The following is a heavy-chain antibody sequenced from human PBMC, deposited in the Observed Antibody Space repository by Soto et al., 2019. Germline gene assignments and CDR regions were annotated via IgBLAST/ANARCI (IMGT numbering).Heavy chain of an antibody. CDR2: ISYDGSNK. CDR1: GFTFSSYG. J-gene: IGHJ4*02. CDR3: AKSFGSWYFNGKYYFDY. D-gene: IGHD6-13*01. V-gene: IGHV3-30*18. Sequence: GGSLRLSCAASGFTFSSYGMHWVRQAPGKGLEWVAVISYDGSNKYYADSVKGRFTISRDNSKNTLYLQMNSLRAEDTAVYYCAKSFGSWYFNGKYYFDYWGQGTLVTVSS.